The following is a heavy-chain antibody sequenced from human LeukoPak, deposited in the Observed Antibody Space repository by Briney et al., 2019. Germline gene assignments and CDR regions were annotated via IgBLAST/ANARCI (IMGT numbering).Heavy chain of an antibody. CDR3: AKRGAEVGATVAPGDY. CDR2: ISVSGNT. D-gene: IGHD1-26*01. J-gene: IGHJ4*02. V-gene: IGHV3-23*01. Sequence: GGSLRLSCAASGFTLSSYAMSWVRQGPGKGLEWDSAISVSGNTYHADSVKGRFTISRDSSKNTLYLQMNSLRAEDTAVYYCAKRGAEVGATVAPGDYWGQGTLVTVSS. CDR1: GFTLSSYA.